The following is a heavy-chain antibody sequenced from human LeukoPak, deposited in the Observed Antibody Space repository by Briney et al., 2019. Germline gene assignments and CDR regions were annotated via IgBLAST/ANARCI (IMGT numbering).Heavy chain of an antibody. CDR3: ARGRGDYPH. J-gene: IGHJ4*02. CDR2: INHSGST. Sequence: PSETLSLTCAVYGGSFSGYYWSWIRLPPGKGLEWIGEINHSGSTNYNPSLKSRVTISVDTSKNQFSLKLSSVTAADTAVYYCARGRGDYPHWGQRTLVTVSS. D-gene: IGHD4-17*01. V-gene: IGHV4-34*01. CDR1: GGSFSGYY.